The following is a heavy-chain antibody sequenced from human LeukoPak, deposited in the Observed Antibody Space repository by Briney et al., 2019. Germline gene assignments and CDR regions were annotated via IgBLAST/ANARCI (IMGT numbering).Heavy chain of an antibody. CDR1: GGSISSSSYY. D-gene: IGHD5-24*01. J-gene: IGHJ5*02. V-gene: IGHV4-39*07. Sequence: SETLSLTCTVSGGSISSSSYYWGWIRQPPGKGLEWIGSIYYSGSTYYNPSLKSRVTISVDTSKNQFSLKLTSVTAADTAVYYCAREVPTNNNWFDPWGPGILVTVSS. CDR3: AREVPTNNNWFDP. CDR2: IYYSGST.